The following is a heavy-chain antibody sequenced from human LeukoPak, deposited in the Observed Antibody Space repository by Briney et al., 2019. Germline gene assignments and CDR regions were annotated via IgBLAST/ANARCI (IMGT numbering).Heavy chain of an antibody. Sequence: GVLFLSCAAFGFPFISNYMSWARHAPGEWLEWVSVIYTGVSTYYADSVKSSFTISRDNSKNTLYLQMNSLRAEDTAVYYGARVVDEYYFDYWGQGTLVTVSS. J-gene: IGHJ4*02. CDR2: IYTGVST. D-gene: IGHD2-21*01. CDR1: GFPFISNY. CDR3: ARVVDEYYFDY. V-gene: IGHV3-66*01.